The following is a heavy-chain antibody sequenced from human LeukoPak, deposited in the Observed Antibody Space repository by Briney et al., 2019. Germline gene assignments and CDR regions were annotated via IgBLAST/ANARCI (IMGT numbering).Heavy chain of an antibody. D-gene: IGHD3-22*01. CDR1: GFTFSDYY. CDR3: ARLWGGSSGYYY. J-gene: IGHJ4*02. V-gene: IGHV3-11*03. Sequence: PGGSLRLSCAASGFTFSDYYLSWVRQAPGKGLEWVSFISPSSSYTNYADSVKGRFTISRDNAKNSLYLQMSSVRAEDTAVYYCARLWGGSSGYYYWGQGTLVTVSS. CDR2: ISPSSSYT.